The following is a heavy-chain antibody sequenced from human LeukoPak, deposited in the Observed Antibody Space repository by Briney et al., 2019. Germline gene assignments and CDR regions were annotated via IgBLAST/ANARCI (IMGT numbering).Heavy chain of an antibody. V-gene: IGHV4-61*02. Sequence: PSQTLSLTCTVSGGSISSGSYYWSWIRQPAGKGLEWIGRIYTSGSTNYNPSLKSRVTISVDTSKNQFSLKLSSVTAADTAVYYCAGLTGTNWFDPWGQGTLVTVSS. CDR2: IYTSGST. CDR3: AGLTGTNWFDP. CDR1: GGSISSGSYY. D-gene: IGHD1-20*01. J-gene: IGHJ5*02.